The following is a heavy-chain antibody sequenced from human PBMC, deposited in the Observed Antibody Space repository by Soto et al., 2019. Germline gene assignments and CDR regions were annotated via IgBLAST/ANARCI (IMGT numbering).Heavy chain of an antibody. V-gene: IGHV1-69*13. Sequence: SVKGSCKASGGTFSSYAISWVRQAPGQGLEWMGGIIPIFGTANYAQKFQGRVTITADESTSTAYMELSSLRSEDTAVYYRARGTDIVVVPAAATGWFDPWGQGTLVTVSS. CDR2: IIPIFGTA. J-gene: IGHJ5*02. CDR1: GGTFSSYA. CDR3: ARGTDIVVVPAAATGWFDP. D-gene: IGHD2-2*01.